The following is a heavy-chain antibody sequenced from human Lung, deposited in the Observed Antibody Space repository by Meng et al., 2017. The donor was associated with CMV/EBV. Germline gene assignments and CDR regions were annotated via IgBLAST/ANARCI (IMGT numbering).Heavy chain of an antibody. CDR1: GFTFRTYV. CDR3: ARDQKEEGDNWFDP. CDR2: TSSDGSRK. Sequence: SCAASGFTFRTYVMHWVRQAPGKGLEWVAVTSSDGSRKYYADFVKGRFTISRDNSKNTLYLQLNSLRTEDTAVYYCARDQKEEGDNWFDPWGQGNXV. V-gene: IGHV3-30*04. J-gene: IGHJ5*02.